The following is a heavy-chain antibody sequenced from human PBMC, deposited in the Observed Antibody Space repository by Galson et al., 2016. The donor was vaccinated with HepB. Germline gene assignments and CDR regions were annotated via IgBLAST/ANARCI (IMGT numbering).Heavy chain of an antibody. Sequence: SLRLSCAASGFSFSSFWMHWVRQVPGKGLVWVARTNEYGSITDYADSVKGRFTISRDNSKNTLSLQMDSLRAEDTAVYYCAKGSSGYYYVSDHWGQGTLVTVSS. CDR3: AKGSSGYYYVSDH. CDR2: TNEYGSIT. J-gene: IGHJ4*02. D-gene: IGHD3-22*01. CDR1: GFSFSSFW. V-gene: IGHV3-74*01.